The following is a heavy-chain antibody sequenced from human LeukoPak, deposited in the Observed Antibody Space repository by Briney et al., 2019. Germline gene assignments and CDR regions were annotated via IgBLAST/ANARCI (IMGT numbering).Heavy chain of an antibody. J-gene: IGHJ6*02. V-gene: IGHV3-13*01. D-gene: IGHD5-18*01. CDR1: GFTFSSYD. Sequence: GGSLRLSCAASGFTFSSYDMHWVRQATGKGLEWVSAIGTAGDTYYPGSVKGRFTISRENAKNSLYLQMNSLRAGDTAVYYCARGGYSYGYASKYYYGTDVWGQGTTVTVSS. CDR2: IGTAGDT. CDR3: ARGGYSYGYASKYYYGTDV.